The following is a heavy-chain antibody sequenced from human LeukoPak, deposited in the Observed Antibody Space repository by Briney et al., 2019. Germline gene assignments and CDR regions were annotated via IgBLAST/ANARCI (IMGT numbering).Heavy chain of an antibody. CDR2: IAPGDSYP. V-gene: IGHV5-10-1*01. D-gene: IGHD2-15*01. CDR3: ARHRDCSTGSCYPDF. Sequence: GESLRISCKGSGYSFTSHWITWVRQMPGKGLEWMGRIAPGDSYPNYSPSFQGHVTISADKSDSTAYLQWSSLKASDTAMYYCARHRDCSTGSCYPDFWGQGTLVTVSS. CDR1: GYSFTSHW. J-gene: IGHJ4*02.